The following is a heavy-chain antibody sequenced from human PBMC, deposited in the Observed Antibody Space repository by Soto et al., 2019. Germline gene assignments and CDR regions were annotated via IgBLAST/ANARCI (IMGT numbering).Heavy chain of an antibody. CDR1: GFTFSIYA. V-gene: IGHV3-23*01. CDR2: ISGSGTSS. Sequence: EVQLLESGGGLVQPGGSLRLSCAASGFTFSIYAMSWVRQAPGKGLEWVSSISGSGTSSYYADSVKGRFTFSRDNSKNTLNLQMNSLRADDTAVYFVAKYHPDGWYGSLDYWGQGTLVTVSS. J-gene: IGHJ4*02. D-gene: IGHD6-19*01. CDR3: AKYHPDGWYGSLDY.